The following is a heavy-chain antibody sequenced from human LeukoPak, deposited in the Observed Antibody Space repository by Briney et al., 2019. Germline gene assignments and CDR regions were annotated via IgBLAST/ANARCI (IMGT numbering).Heavy chain of an antibody. CDR3: AKDRGVTTVTTGPDY. CDR1: GFTFSSFG. V-gene: IGHV3-30*18. CDR2: ISYDGSNK. D-gene: IGHD4-17*01. J-gene: IGHJ4*02. Sequence: GGSLRLSCAASGFTFSSFGVHWVRRAPGKGLEWVAVISYDGSNKYYADSVKGRFTISRDNSKNTLYLQMNSLRAEDTAVYHCAKDRGVTTVTTGPDYWGQGTLVTVSS.